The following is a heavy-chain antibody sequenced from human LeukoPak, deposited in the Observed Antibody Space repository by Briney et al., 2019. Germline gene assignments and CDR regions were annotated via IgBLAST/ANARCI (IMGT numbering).Heavy chain of an antibody. V-gene: IGHV1-2*02. CDR2: INPNSGGT. D-gene: IGHD3-3*01. J-gene: IGHJ4*02. CDR1: GYTFTGYY. Sequence: PWASVKVSCKASGYTFTGYYMHWVRQAPGQGLEWMGWINPNSGGTNYAQKFQGRVTMTRDTSISTAYMELSRLRSDDTAAYYCARSRNFWSVEVDYWGQGTLVTVSS. CDR3: ARSRNFWSVEVDY.